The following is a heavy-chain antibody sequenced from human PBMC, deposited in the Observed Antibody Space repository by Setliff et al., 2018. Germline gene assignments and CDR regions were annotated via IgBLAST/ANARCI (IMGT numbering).Heavy chain of an antibody. CDR3: ARVGTAGGYYFDF. J-gene: IGHJ4*02. Sequence: GESLKISCKRSGYSFTNYWIGWVRQMPGKGLEWIGIIFPADSDTRYSPSFQGQVTISADKSISTAYVQWRSLKASDTAMYYCARVGTAGGYYFDFWGQGALVTVSS. D-gene: IGHD2-15*01. V-gene: IGHV5-51*01. CDR1: GYSFTNYW. CDR2: IFPADSDT.